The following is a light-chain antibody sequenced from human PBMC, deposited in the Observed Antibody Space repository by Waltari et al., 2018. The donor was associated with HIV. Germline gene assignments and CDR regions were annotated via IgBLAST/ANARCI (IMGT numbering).Light chain of an antibody. J-gene: IGKJ3*01. Sequence: EIVFTQSPATLSLSPGERATLSCRASQSVRTSLSWYQQKPGQAPRLLISHASNRATGIPARFSGSGSGTDFTLTISSLEPEDFAFYYCLQWSNWPLTFGPGTRVDVK. V-gene: IGKV3-11*01. CDR2: HAS. CDR3: LQWSNWPLT. CDR1: QSVRTS.